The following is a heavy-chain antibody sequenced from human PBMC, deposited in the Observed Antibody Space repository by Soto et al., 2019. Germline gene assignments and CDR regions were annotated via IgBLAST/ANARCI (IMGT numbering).Heavy chain of an antibody. CDR1: GFTFDDYA. D-gene: IGHD6-13*01. CDR2: ISWNSGSI. V-gene: IGHV3-9*01. Sequence: GGSLRLSCAASGFTFDDYAMHWVRQAPGKGLGWVSGISWNSGSIGYADSVKGRFTISRDNAKNSLYLQMNSLRAEDTALYYCAKDMSGQQMTFDIWGQGTMVTVSS. J-gene: IGHJ3*02. CDR3: AKDMSGQQMTFDI.